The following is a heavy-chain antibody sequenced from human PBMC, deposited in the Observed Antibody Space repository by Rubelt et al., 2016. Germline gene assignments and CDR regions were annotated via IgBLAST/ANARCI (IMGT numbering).Heavy chain of an antibody. V-gene: IGHV3-23*01. CDR3: AKVFAYGSGSFGRYLDL. D-gene: IGHD3-10*01. Sequence: GLEWVSVITVGGTTTYYADSVKGRFTISRDDYKNTLHLEMNSLRAEDTAVYDCAKVFAYGSGSFGRYLDLWGRGTLVTVSS. J-gene: IGHJ2*01. CDR2: ITVGGTTT.